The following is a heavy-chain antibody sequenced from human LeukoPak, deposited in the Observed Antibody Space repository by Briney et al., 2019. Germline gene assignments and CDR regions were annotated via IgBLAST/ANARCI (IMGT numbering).Heavy chain of an antibody. J-gene: IGHJ3*01. D-gene: IGHD3-22*01. CDR2: ISSKNVYI. CDR3: ARCSYHDNRRMRNDGFDV. CDR1: GFTFSSYS. V-gene: IGHV3-21*01. Sequence: GGYLRLTCATSGFTFSSYSFNWVRQAPGKGLEWLSSISSKNVYIYYADSVKGRFTISKDNAKNSLYLQMSCLRTEDTSVYYCARCSYHDNRRMRNDGFDVWGQGTVVTVSS.